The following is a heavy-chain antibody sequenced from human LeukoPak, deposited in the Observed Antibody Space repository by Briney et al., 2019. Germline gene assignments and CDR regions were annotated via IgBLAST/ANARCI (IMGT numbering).Heavy chain of an antibody. CDR1: GYTFTDYC. Sequence: ASVKISCKVSGYTFTDYCMHWVPQAPGKGLEWMGLVDPEDGETIYAEKFQGRVTITADTSTDTAYMELSSLRSEDTAVYYCATAYDSSGYYKYFDYWGQGTLVTVSS. D-gene: IGHD3-22*01. V-gene: IGHV1-69-2*01. CDR2: VDPEDGET. CDR3: ATAYDSSGYYKYFDY. J-gene: IGHJ4*02.